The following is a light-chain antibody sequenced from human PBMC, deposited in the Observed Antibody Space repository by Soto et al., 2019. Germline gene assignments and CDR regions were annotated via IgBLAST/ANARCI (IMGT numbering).Light chain of an antibody. Sequence: DIQMTQSPSSRSASVGHRVTITCQASQDISNYLNWYQQKPGKAPKLLIYDASNLETGVPSRFSGSGSGTDFTFTISSLQPEDIATYYCQQYDNLPLTFGPGTKVDIK. CDR3: QQYDNLPLT. CDR1: QDISNY. CDR2: DAS. J-gene: IGKJ3*01. V-gene: IGKV1-33*01.